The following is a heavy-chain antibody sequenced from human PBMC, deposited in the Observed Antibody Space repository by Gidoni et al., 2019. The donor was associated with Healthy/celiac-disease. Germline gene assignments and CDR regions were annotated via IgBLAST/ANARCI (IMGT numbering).Heavy chain of an antibody. CDR3: ARCRAERPIDY. J-gene: IGHJ4*02. CDR2: IYYSGST. CDR1: GGSISRSSYY. Sequence: QLQLQESGPGLVKPSETLSLTCPVSGGSISRSSYYWGWIRQPPGKGLEWIGSIYYSGSTYYNPSLKSRVTISVDTSKNQFSLKLSSVTAADTAVYYCARCRAERPIDYWGQGTLVTVSS. D-gene: IGHD3-10*01. V-gene: IGHV4-39*01.